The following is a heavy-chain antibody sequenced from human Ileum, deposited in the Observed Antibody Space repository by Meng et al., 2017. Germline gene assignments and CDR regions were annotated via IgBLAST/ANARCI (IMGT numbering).Heavy chain of an antibody. CDR1: GGSIGSSNW. V-gene: IGHV4-4*02. CDR2: IYHSGSP. J-gene: IGHJ5*01. Sequence: VLRQCAGPGLVKPSGTLSITCAGPGGSIGSSNWWTWVRQAPGKALEWIGEIYHSGSPTYNPSLKSRVTISVDKSQNQCSLKLNSVTAADTAVYYCARVVGGPASMSGWFDPWGQGTLVTVSS. CDR3: ARVVGGPASMSGWFDP. D-gene: IGHD2-2*01.